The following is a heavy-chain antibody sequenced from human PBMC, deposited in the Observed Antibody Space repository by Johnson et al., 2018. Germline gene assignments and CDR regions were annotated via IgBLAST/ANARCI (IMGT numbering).Heavy chain of an antibody. CDR3: ARGQSRPRASSTYYYMDV. J-gene: IGHJ6*03. D-gene: IGHD6-6*01. CDR2: IYYSGST. CDR1: GGSISSYY. V-gene: IGHV4-59*01. Sequence: QVQLQESGPGLVKPSETLSLTCTVSGGSISSYYWSWIRQPPGKGLEWIGYIYYSGSTNYNPSLKSRVTISVDTSKNQFPLKLSTVTAADTAVYSGARGQSRPRASSTYYYMDVWGKGTTVTVSS.